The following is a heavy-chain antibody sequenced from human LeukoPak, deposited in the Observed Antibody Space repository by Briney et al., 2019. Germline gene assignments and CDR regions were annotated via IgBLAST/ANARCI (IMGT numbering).Heavy chain of an antibody. V-gene: IGHV4-59*04. CDR1: GGSISSYY. D-gene: IGHD6-6*01. J-gene: IGHJ5*02. CDR3: ARYSSSSGWFDP. CDR2: IYYSGST. Sequence: PSETLSLTCTVSGGSISSYYWSWIRQPPGKGLEWIGYIYYSGSTWYNPSLKSRVTISVDTSKNQFSLKLSSVTAADTAVYYCARYSSSSGWFDPWGQGALVTVSS.